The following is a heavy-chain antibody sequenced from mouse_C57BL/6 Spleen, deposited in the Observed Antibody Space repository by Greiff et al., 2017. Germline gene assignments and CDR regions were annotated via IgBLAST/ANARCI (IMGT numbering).Heavy chain of an antibody. V-gene: IGHV14-2*01. CDR2: IDPEAGET. CDR1: GFNINDYY. D-gene: IGHD2-4*01. CDR3: ARYDYDRRGSMDY. J-gene: IGHJ4*01. Sequence: VQLKESGPELVKPGASVKLSCTASGFNINDYYMHWVKQRPEQGLEWIGRIDPEAGETKYAPKFQGQATITADTSSNTAYLQLSSLTSEDTAVYYCARYDYDRRGSMDYWGQGTSLTVSS.